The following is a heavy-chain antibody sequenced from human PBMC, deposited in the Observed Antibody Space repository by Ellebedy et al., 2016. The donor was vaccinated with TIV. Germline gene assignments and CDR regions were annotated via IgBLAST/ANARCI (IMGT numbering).Heavy chain of an antibody. CDR2: ISAYNCNT. D-gene: IGHD2-2*01. J-gene: IGHJ4*02. Sequence: AASVKVSCKASGYPFPNSGVSWVRQAPRQGLEWVGWISAYNCNTKYGQKFQGRISLTTDTSMGTAYMELRSLRSDDTGVYFCARDVPADAAALLNYWGQGTRVTVSS. CDR3: ARDVPADAAALLNY. CDR1: GYPFPNSG. V-gene: IGHV1-18*04.